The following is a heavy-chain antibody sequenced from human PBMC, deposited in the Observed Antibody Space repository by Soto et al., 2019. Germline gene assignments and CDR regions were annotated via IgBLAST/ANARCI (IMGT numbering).Heavy chain of an antibody. Sequence: EVQLVESGGGLVQPGGSLRLSCEPSGFTFSTSWMHGVRKAPGKGLVWVSRINSDGSSTYYADSVKGRVTISRDNAKNTLYLHLSSLRPEDTAVYYCARDFEYWGQGTLVTVSS. J-gene: IGHJ4*02. CDR2: INSDGSST. V-gene: IGHV3-74*01. CDR3: ARDFEY. CDR1: GFTFSTSW.